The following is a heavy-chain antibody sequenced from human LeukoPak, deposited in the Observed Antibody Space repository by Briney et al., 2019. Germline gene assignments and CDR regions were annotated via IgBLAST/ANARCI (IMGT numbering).Heavy chain of an antibody. Sequence: GGSLRLSCAASGFTFSSYSMNWVRQAPGKGLEWVAVISYDGSNKYYADSVKGRFTISRDNSKNTLYLQMNSLRAEDTAVYYCAKGATYYYGSGSYSFWGQGTTVTVSS. V-gene: IGHV3-30*18. D-gene: IGHD3-10*01. J-gene: IGHJ6*02. CDR3: AKGATYYYGSGSYSF. CDR1: GFTFSSYS. CDR2: ISYDGSNK.